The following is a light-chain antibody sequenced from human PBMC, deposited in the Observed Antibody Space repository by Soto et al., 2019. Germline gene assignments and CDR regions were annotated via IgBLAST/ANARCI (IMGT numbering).Light chain of an antibody. V-gene: IGKV1-5*01. Sequence: DIQMTQSPSTLSASVGDRVTITCRASQSIIGWLAWYQQKPGKAPSLLIYDVSRLQSGVPSRFSGSGSGTESTLTISSLKPDDFATYYCQQYKDLWTFGQGTKLDIK. J-gene: IGKJ1*01. CDR3: QQYKDLWT. CDR1: QSIIGW. CDR2: DVS.